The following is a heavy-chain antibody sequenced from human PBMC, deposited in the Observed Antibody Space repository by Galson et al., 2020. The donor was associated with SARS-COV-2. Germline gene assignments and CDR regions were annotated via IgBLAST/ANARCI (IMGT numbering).Heavy chain of an antibody. D-gene: IGHD1-26*01. CDR2: IGSSSSYT. CDR1: GFTFSDYY. V-gene: IGHV3-11*06. J-gene: IGHJ4*02. Sequence: GGSLRLSCAASGFTFSDYYMSWLRQAPGQGLEWVSHIGSSSSYTKSAASVKGRFTISRDNAKNSLYLQMNSLRAEDTAVYYCARSRPGSYYDYWGQGTLVTVSS. CDR3: ARSRPGSYYDY.